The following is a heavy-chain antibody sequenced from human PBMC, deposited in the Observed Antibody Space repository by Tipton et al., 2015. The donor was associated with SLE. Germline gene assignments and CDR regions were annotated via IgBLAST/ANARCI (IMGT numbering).Heavy chain of an antibody. CDR1: GGSISSGGYY. CDR2: IYYSGST. J-gene: IGHJ4*02. CDR3: ATFEAAAGKSSFDY. D-gene: IGHD6-13*01. V-gene: IGHV4-31*03. Sequence: TLSLTCTVSGGSISSGGYYWSWIRQHPGKGLEWIGYIYYSGSTSYNPSIKSRVTISVDTSKNQFSLKLSSVTAADTAVYYCATFEAAAGKSSFDYWGQGTLVTVSS.